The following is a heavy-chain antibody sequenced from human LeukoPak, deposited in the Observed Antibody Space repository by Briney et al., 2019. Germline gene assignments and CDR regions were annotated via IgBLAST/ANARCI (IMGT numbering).Heavy chain of an antibody. V-gene: IGHV4-34*01. CDR3: ARVPRVRGVIRHYYMDV. D-gene: IGHD3-10*01. J-gene: IGHJ6*03. CDR2: INHSGST. CDR1: GGSFSGYY. Sequence: PSETLSLTCAVYGGSFSGYYWSWIRQPPGKGLEWIGEINHSGSTNYNPSLKSRVTISVDTSKNQFSLKLSSVTAADTAVYYCARVPRVRGVIRHYYMDVWGKGTTVTVSS.